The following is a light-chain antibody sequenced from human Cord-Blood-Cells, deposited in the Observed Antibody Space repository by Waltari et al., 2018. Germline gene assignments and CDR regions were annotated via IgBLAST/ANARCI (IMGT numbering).Light chain of an antibody. J-gene: IGLJ2*01. CDR3: QSADSSGTYVV. CDR2: KDS. Sequence: SYELTQPPSVSVSPGQTARITCSGDALPKPSAYWYQQKPGQAPGLVIYKDSERPSGIPERFSGSSSGTTVTLTISGVQAEDEADYYCQSADSSGTYVVFGGGTKLTVL. V-gene: IGLV3-25*03. CDR1: ALPKPS.